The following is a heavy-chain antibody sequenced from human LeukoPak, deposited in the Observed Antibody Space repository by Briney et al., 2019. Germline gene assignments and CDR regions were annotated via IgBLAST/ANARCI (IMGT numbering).Heavy chain of an antibody. CDR3: ARDWVWYYDSSGSRRPGAFDI. Sequence: ASVKVSCKASGYTFTSYAMHWVRQAPGQRLEWMGWINAGNGNTKYSQKFQGRVTITRDTSASTAYMELSSLRSEDTAVYYCARDWVWYYDSSGSRRPGAFDIWGQGTMVTVSS. CDR2: INAGNGNT. D-gene: IGHD3-22*01. J-gene: IGHJ3*02. V-gene: IGHV1-3*01. CDR1: GYTFTSYA.